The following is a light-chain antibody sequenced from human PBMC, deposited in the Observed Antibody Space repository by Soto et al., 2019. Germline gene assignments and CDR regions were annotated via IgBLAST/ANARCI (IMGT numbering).Light chain of an antibody. J-gene: IGKJ3*01. CDR3: QQYNDWPPIT. Sequence: EVVMTQSPATLSLSPGERATLSCRASQSVSSDLAWYQQKPGQAPRLLIYGASTRATDIPARFSGGGSGTEFTLTNSSLQSEDFAIYYCQQYNDWPPITFGHGTKVDIK. CDR1: QSVSSD. V-gene: IGKV3-15*01. CDR2: GAS.